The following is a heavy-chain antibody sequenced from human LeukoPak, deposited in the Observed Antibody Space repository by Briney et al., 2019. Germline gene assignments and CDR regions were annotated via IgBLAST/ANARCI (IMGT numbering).Heavy chain of an antibody. D-gene: IGHD3-22*01. CDR3: TTRRDSSRAFDI. CDR1: GFTFSNAW. J-gene: IGHJ3*02. Sequence: GGSLRLSCAASGFTFSNAWMSWFRQAPGKGLEWFGRIKSKIDGGTTDYAAPVKDRFTISRDDSKNTLYLQMNSLKTEDTAVYYCTTRRDSSRAFDIWGQGTMVTVS. V-gene: IGHV3-15*01. CDR2: IKSKIDGGTT.